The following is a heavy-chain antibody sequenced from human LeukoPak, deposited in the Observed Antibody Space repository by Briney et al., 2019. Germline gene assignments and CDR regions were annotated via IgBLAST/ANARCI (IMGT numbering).Heavy chain of an antibody. V-gene: IGHV4-59*01. Sequence: SETLSLTCTVSGGSISTYSWTWIRQPPGKGLEWIGTIYPSGNCNYNPSLKSRVTISVGTSKNQFSLKLSSVTAADTAVYYCARGYYYDSSGYYDYYYYYYMDVWGKGTTVTISS. CDR1: GGSISTYS. D-gene: IGHD3-22*01. CDR3: ARGYYYDSSGYYDYYYYYYMDV. CDR2: IYPSGNC. J-gene: IGHJ6*03.